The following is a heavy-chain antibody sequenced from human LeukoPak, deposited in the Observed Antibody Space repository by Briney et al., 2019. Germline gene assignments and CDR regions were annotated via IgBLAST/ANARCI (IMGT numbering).Heavy chain of an antibody. V-gene: IGHV4-59*08. D-gene: IGHD3-16*01. J-gene: IGHJ2*01. CDR1: GGSISSYH. CDR2: IYYSGST. CDR3: ARRTSYWYFDL. Sequence: PTETLSLTCTVSGGSISSYHWSWIRQPPGKGLEWIGYIYYSGSTNYNPSLKSRVTISVDTSENQFSLKVSSVTAADTAVYYCARRTSYWYFDLWGRGTLVTVSS.